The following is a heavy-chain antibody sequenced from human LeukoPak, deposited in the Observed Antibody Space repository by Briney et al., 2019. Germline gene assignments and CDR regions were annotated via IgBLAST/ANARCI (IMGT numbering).Heavy chain of an antibody. CDR1: RFTFSNYG. V-gene: IGHV3-30*18. CDR3: AKDDRPLSVRGMDV. CDR2: ISFDGSNK. D-gene: IGHD1-1*01. J-gene: IGHJ6*02. Sequence: GGSLRLSCAASRFTFSNYGMHWVRQAPGKGLERVTVISFDGSNKYYADSVKGRFTVSRDNSKNTLYLQMNSLRAEDTAVYYCAKDDRPLSVRGMDVWGQGTTVTVSS.